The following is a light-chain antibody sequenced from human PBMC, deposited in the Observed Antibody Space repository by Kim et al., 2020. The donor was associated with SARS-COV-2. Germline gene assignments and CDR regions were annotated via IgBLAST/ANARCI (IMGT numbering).Light chain of an antibody. J-gene: IGKJ1*01. V-gene: IGKV1-9*01. CDR3: QQLNNFPWT. Sequence: VPVGDRVTITGRASQGISSFLAWYQQKPAKAPKLLINAVSTLQSGVPSRFSGSGSGTDFTLTISSLQPEDFATYYCQQLNNFPWTFGQGTKVDIK. CDR2: AVS. CDR1: QGISSF.